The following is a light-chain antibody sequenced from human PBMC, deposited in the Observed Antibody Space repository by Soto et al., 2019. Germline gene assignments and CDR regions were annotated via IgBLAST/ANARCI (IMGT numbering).Light chain of an antibody. CDR3: QQYNNWPPWT. CDR1: QSVSNN. V-gene: IGKV3-15*01. Sequence: ILMTQSPATLSVSPGERATLSGRASQSVSNNLAWYQQKPGQAPRLLIYDASTRATGIPARFSGSGSGKEFTLTISGLQSEDFAVYYCQQYNNWPPWTFGQGTKVEIK. CDR2: DAS. J-gene: IGKJ1*01.